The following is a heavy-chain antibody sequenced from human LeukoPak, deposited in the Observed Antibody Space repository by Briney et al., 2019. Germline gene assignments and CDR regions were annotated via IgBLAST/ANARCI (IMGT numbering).Heavy chain of an antibody. CDR2: TRNKANSYTT. CDR1: GFTFSSYA. V-gene: IGHV3-72*01. J-gene: IGHJ4*02. D-gene: IGHD3-3*01. CDR3: ARVAELDYDFWSGYYREPHYFDY. Sequence: GGSLRLSCAASGFTFSSYAMSWVRQAPGKGLEWVGRTRNKANSYTTEYAASVKGRFTISRDDSKNSLYLQMNSLKTEDTAVYYCARVAELDYDFWSGYYREPHYFDYWGQGTLVTVSS.